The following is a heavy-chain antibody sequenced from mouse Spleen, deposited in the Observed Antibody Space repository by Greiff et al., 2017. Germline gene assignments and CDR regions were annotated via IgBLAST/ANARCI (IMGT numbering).Heavy chain of an antibody. CDR2: ISSGGGNT. CDR3: ARDGYPYFDY. Sequence: EVKLMESGGGLVKLGGSLKLSCAASGFTFSSYAMSWVRQTPEKRLEWVATISSGGGNTYYPDSVKGRFTISRDNAKNTLYLQMSSLKSEDTAMYYCARDGYPYFDYWGQGTTLTVSS. CDR1: GFTFSSYA. D-gene: IGHD2-3*01. J-gene: IGHJ2*01. V-gene: IGHV5-9*04.